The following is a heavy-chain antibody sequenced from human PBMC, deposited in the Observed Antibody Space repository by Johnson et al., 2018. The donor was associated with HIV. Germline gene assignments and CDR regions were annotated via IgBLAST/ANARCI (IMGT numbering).Heavy chain of an antibody. D-gene: IGHD2-2*01. CDR2: ISSSGSTI. CDR1: GFTFSDYY. CDR3: ARVAVSTAAGGVPLDI. V-gene: IGHV3-11*04. Sequence: QMLLVESGGGLVQPGGSLRLSCAASGFTFSDYYMSWIRQAPGKGLEWVSYISSSGSTIYYADSVKGRFTISRDNAKNSLYLQMNSLRAEDTALYFCARVAVSTAAGGVPLDIWGPGTMVTVSA. J-gene: IGHJ3*02.